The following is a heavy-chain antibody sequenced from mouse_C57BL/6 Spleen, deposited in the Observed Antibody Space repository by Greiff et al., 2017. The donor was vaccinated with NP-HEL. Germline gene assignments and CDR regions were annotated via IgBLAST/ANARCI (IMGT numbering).Heavy chain of an antibody. J-gene: IGHJ2*01. V-gene: IGHV1-66*01. D-gene: IGHD2-4*01. CDR1: GYSFTSYY. CDR2: IYPGSGNT. CDR3: ARISDYDDFDY. Sequence: QVQLQQSGPELVKPGASVKISCKASGYSFTSYYIHWVKQRPGQGLEWIGWIYPGSGNTKYNEKFKGKATLTADTSSSTAYMQLSSLTSEDSAVYYCARISDYDDFDYWGQGTTLTVSS.